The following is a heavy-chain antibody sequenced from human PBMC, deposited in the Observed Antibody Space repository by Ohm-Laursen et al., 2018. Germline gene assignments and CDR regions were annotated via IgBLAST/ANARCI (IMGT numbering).Heavy chain of an antibody. J-gene: IGHJ5*02. V-gene: IGHV3-7*03. D-gene: IGHD6-19*01. CDR1: GFTFSRYW. CDR3: ARAQGIAVASGLWFDP. Sequence: SLRLSCTASGFTFSRYWMSWVRQAPGKGLEWVANIKEDGSEKYYVDSVKGRFTISRDNAKNSLYLQMNSLRAEDTAVYYCARAQGIAVASGLWFDPWGQGTLVTVSS. CDR2: IKEDGSEK.